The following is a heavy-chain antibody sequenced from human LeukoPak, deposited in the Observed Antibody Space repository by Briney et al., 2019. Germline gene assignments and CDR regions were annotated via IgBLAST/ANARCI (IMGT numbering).Heavy chain of an antibody. CDR2: IYYSGST. Sequence: PSETLSLTCTVSGGSISSYYWSWIRQPPGKGLEWIGYIYYSGSTNYNPSLKSRVTISVDTSKNQFSLKLSSVTAADTAVYYCARVGEAAAGTPPYYYYYMDVWGKGTTVTISS. D-gene: IGHD6-13*01. CDR3: ARVGEAAAGTPPYYYYYMDV. V-gene: IGHV4-59*01. J-gene: IGHJ6*03. CDR1: GGSISSYY.